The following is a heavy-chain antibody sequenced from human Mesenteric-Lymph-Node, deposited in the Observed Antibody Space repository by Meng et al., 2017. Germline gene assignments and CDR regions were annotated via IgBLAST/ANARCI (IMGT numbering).Heavy chain of an antibody. V-gene: IGHV4-39*01. CDR1: GGSISSSTYY. CDR2: IYYSGRT. J-gene: IGHJ4*02. CDR3: ARLWFGERPPDY. Sequence: QLQLQESGPGLGKPSETLSLTCPASGGSISSSTYYWGWIRQPPGKGLEWIGSIYYSGRTYYNPSLKSRVTMSVDTSKNQFSLKLSSVTAADTAVYYCARLWFGERPPDYWGQGTLVTVSS. D-gene: IGHD3-10*01.